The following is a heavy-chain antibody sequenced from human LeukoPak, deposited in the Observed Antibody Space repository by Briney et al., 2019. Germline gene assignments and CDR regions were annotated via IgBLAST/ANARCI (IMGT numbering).Heavy chain of an antibody. V-gene: IGHV4-4*07. CDR3: AIGYYYMDV. CDR1: GGSISNFY. J-gene: IGHJ6*03. Sequence: SETLSLTCTVSGGSISNFYWSWIRQPAGKGLEWIGRIFTRGSTNYNPSLKSRVTISVDTSKNQFSLKLSSVTAADTAVYYCAIGYYYMDVWGKGTTVTVSS. CDR2: IFTRGST.